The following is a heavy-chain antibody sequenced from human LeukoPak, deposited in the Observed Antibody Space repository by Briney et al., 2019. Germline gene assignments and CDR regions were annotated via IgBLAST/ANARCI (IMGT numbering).Heavy chain of an antibody. J-gene: IGHJ4*02. V-gene: IGHV4-61*01. CDR2: IYYSGST. CDR3: ARGRPPAY. CDR1: GGSVSSGSYY. Sequence: PSETLSHTCTVSGGSVSSGSYYWSWIRQPPGKGLEWIGYIYYSGSTNYNPSLKSRVTISVDTSKNQFSLKLSSVTAADTAVYYCARGRPPAYWGQGTLVTVSS.